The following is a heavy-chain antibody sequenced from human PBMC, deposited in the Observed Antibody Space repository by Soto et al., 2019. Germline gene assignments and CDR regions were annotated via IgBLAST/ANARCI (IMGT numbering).Heavy chain of an antibody. V-gene: IGHV3-15*01. J-gene: IGHJ6*02. Sequence: PGGSLRLSCAASGFTFSSYGMHWVRQAPGKGLEWVGRIKSKTDGGTTDYAAPVKGRFTISRDDSKNTLYLQMNSLKTEDTAVYYCTTGAHYDFWSGPNYYGMDVWGQGTTVTVSS. CDR3: TTGAHYDFWSGPNYYGMDV. CDR1: GFTFSSYG. D-gene: IGHD3-3*01. CDR2: IKSKTDGGTT.